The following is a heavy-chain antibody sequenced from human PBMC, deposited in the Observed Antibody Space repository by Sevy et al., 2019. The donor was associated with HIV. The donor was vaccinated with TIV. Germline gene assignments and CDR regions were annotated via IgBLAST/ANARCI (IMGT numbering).Heavy chain of an antibody. Sequence: ASVKVSCKPSGGTFSNYGINWVRQAPGQGLEWMGGITPFFGTSSYAEKFQGRLTITSDESTSAAHMELNRLTSEDTASYYCSRANAGTTLGDDFDSSGQGTLVTVSS. CDR3: SRANAGTTLGDDFDS. V-gene: IGHV1-69*13. CDR1: GGTFSNYG. CDR2: ITPFFGTS. J-gene: IGHJ4*02. D-gene: IGHD4-17*01.